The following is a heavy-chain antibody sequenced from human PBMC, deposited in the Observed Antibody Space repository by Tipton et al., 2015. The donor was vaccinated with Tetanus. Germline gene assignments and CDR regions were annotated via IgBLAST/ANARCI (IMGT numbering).Heavy chain of an antibody. CDR1: GFIFGSYG. Sequence: SLRLSCAASGFIFGSYGMSWVRQAPGRGLEWVSTITGGEGNTHYADSVKGRFTISRDNSTNTLSLQMSNLRADDTAVYYCAKSASGCSSCYRDGFDIWGHGTMVTVSS. CDR2: ITGGEGNT. J-gene: IGHJ3*02. V-gene: IGHV3-23*01. D-gene: IGHD6-25*01. CDR3: AKSASGCSSCYRDGFDI.